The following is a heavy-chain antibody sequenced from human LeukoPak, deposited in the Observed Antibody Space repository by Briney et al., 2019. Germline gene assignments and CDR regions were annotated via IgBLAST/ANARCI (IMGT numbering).Heavy chain of an antibody. J-gene: IGHJ3*02. CDR2: IYYSGST. CDR1: SGSISSGGYY. D-gene: IGHD3-10*01. V-gene: IGHV4-31*03. Sequence: KPSQTLSLTCTVSSGSISSGGYYWSWIRQHPGKGLEWIGYIYYSGSTYYNPSLKSRVTISVDTSKNQFSLKLSSVTAADTAVYYCARMVRGVIVAFDIWGQGTMVTVSS. CDR3: ARMVRGVIVAFDI.